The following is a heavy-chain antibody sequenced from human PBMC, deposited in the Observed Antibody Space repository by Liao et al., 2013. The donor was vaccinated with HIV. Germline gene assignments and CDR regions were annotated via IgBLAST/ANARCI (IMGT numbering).Heavy chain of an antibody. V-gene: IGHV4-61*02. CDR3: ATDDGVGG. CDR1: GGSISSGDNH. Sequence: QVQLQESGPGLVKPSQTLSLTCTVSGGSISSGDNHWSWIRQAAGKGLEWIGRIQTRGSTDYNPSLKSRVNISKDTSKNQFYLKLNSVTAADTAVYYCATDDGVGGWGQGTLVTVSS. J-gene: IGHJ4*02. D-gene: IGHD3-10*01. CDR2: IQTRGST.